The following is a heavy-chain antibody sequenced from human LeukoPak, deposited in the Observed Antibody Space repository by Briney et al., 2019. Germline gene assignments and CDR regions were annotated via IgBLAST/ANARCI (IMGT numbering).Heavy chain of an antibody. D-gene: IGHD5-24*01. J-gene: IGHJ4*02. CDR1: GYTFTSYD. Sequence: GASVKVSCKASGYTFTSYDINWVRQATGQGLEWMGWMNPNSGNTGYAQKFQGRVTTTRNTSISTAYMELSSLRSEDTAVYYCAKSDCASDGCKLLNCWGQGTLVTASS. CDR3: AKSDCASDGCKLLNC. V-gene: IGHV1-8*01. CDR2: MNPNSGNT.